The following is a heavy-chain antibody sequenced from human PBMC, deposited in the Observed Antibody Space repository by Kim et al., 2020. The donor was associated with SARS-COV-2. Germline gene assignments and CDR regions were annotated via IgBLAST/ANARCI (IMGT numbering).Heavy chain of an antibody. V-gene: IGHV3-7*01. J-gene: IGHJ4*02. CDR3: ARAKDILTGLLDY. D-gene: IGHD3-9*01. CDR1: EFTFSSYW. CDR2: IKQDGSEK. Sequence: GGSLRLSCAASEFTFSSYWMSWVRQAPGKGLEWVANIKQDGSEKYYVDSVKGRFTISRDNAKNSLYLQMNSPRAEDTAVYYCARAKDILTGLLDYWGQGTLVTVSS.